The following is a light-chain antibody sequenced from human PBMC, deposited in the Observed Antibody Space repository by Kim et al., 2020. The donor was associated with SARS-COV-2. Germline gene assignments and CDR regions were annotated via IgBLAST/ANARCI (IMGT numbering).Light chain of an antibody. CDR1: SLRSYY. V-gene: IGLV3-19*01. Sequence: VALGQTVRITGQGDSLRSYYETWYQQKPGQAPILVIYGKNNRPSGIPDRFSGSSSGNTASLTITGTQAGDEADYYCNSRDSNDSVVFGGGTQLTVL. J-gene: IGLJ2*01. CDR2: GKN. CDR3: NSRDSNDSVV.